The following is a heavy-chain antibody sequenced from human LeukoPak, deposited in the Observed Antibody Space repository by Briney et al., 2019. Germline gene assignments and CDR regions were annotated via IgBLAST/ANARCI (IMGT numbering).Heavy chain of an antibody. V-gene: IGHV1-8*01. Sequence: ASVKVSCKASGYTFTSYDINWVRQATGQGLEWMGWMSPNSGITGYAQKFQGRVTMTRNTAISTAYMELSSLRSEDTAVYYCVRTPPNWGADYWGQGTLVTVYS. CDR3: VRTPPNWGADY. D-gene: IGHD7-27*01. CDR2: MSPNSGIT. J-gene: IGHJ4*02. CDR1: GYTFTSYD.